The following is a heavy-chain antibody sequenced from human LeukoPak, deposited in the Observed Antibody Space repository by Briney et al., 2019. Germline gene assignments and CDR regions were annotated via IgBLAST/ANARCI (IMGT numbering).Heavy chain of an antibody. Sequence: GSSVKVSCKASGGTFSSYAISWVRQAPGQGLEWMGRIIPILGIANYAQKFQGRVTITADKSTNTAYMELSSLRSEDTAVYYCARDPSLLWFGEPQGTWFDPWGQGTLVTVSS. CDR1: GGTFSSYA. CDR2: IIPILGIA. J-gene: IGHJ5*02. V-gene: IGHV1-69*04. CDR3: ARDPSLLWFGEPQGTWFDP. D-gene: IGHD3-10*01.